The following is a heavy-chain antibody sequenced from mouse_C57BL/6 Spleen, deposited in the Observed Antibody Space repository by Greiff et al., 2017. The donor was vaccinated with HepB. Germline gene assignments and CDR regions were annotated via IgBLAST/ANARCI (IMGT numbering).Heavy chain of an antibody. J-gene: IGHJ2*01. D-gene: IGHD1-1*01. CDR3: ARGATVALDY. Sequence: EVKLMESGGGLVKPGGSLKLSCAASGFTFSDYGMHWVRQAPEKGLEWVAYISSGSSTIYYADTVKGRFTISRDNAKNTLFLQMTSLRSEDTAMYYCARGATVALDYWGQGTTLTVSS. V-gene: IGHV5-17*01. CDR1: GFTFSDYG. CDR2: ISSGSSTI.